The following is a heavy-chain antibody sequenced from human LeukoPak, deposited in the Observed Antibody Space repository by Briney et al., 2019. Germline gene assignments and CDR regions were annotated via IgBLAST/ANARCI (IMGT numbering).Heavy chain of an antibody. Sequence: SETLSLTCAVYGGSFSGYYWSWIRQPPGKGLEWIGEINHSGSTNYNPSLKSRVTISVDTSKNQFSLKVNSVTAADTGVYFCARLYGGSSNYFDSWGQGTLVTVSS. V-gene: IGHV4-34*01. CDR3: ARLYGGSSNYFDS. CDR2: INHSGST. D-gene: IGHD4-23*01. J-gene: IGHJ4*02. CDR1: GGSFSGYY.